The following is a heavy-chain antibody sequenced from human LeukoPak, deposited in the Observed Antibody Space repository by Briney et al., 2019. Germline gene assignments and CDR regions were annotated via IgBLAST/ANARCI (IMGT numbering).Heavy chain of an antibody. J-gene: IGHJ6*02. V-gene: IGHV3-66*01. CDR3: ARERGWGAAYYYGMDV. Sequence: GGSLRLSCEASGFSFSGYSMNWVRQAPGKGLEWVSVIHTSGSGGTTYYADSVKGRFTISRDNSKNTLYLQMDSLSAEDTAVYYCARERGWGAAYYYGMDVWGQGTTVTVSS. D-gene: IGHD3-16*01. CDR1: GFSFSGYS. CDR2: IHTSGSGGTT.